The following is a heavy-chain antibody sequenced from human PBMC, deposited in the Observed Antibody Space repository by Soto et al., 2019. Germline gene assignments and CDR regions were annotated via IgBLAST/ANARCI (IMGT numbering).Heavy chain of an antibody. CDR3: AKEVRDIVVVPAAERETSYGMDV. CDR1: GFTFSSYG. Sequence: QVQLVESGGGVVQPGRSLRLSCAASGFTFSSYGMHWVRQAPGKGLEWVAVISYDGSNKYYADSVKGRFTISRDNSKNTLYLQMNSLRAEDTAVYYCAKEVRDIVVVPAAERETSYGMDVWGQGTTVTVSS. V-gene: IGHV3-30*18. J-gene: IGHJ6*02. D-gene: IGHD2-2*01. CDR2: ISYDGSNK.